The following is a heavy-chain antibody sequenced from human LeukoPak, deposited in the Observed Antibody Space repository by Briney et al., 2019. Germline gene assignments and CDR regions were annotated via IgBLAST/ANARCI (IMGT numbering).Heavy chain of an antibody. CDR3: ARYAVLAGHFDY. CDR2: IIPIFGTA. Sequence: SVKVSCKASGGTFSSYAISWVRQAPGQGLEWMGGIIPIFGTANYAQKFQGRVTITADESTSTAYMELSSLRSEDTTVYYCARYAVLAGHFDYWGQGTLVTVSS. CDR1: GGTFSSYA. J-gene: IGHJ4*02. V-gene: IGHV1-69*13. D-gene: IGHD4/OR15-4a*01.